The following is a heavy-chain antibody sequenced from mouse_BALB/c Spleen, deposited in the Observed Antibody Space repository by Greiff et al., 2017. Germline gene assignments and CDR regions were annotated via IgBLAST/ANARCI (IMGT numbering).Heavy chain of an antibody. CDR3: ARHELRLPFAY. CDR2: INSNGGST. CDR1: GFTFSSYY. V-gene: IGHV5-6-2*01. J-gene: IGHJ3*01. D-gene: IGHD1-2*01. Sequence: EVKLMESGGGLVKLGGSLKLSCAASGFTFSSYYMSWVRQTPEKRLELVAAINSNGGSTYYPDTVKGRFTISRDNAKNTLYLQMSSLKSEDTALYYCARHELRLPFAYWGQGTLVTVSA.